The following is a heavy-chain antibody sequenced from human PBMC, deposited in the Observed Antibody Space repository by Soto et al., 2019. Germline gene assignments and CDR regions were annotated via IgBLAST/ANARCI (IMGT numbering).Heavy chain of an antibody. Sequence: ASVKVSCKASGYTFTGYYMHWVRQAPGQGLEWMGWINPNSGGTNYAQKFQGRVTMTRDTSTSTAYMELSRLTSEDTAVYYCATDEIGAMSTLGYSRSWGQGTRVTVSS. D-gene: IGHD2-15*01. V-gene: IGHV1-2*02. CDR3: ATDEIGAMSTLGYSRS. J-gene: IGHJ1*01. CDR2: INPNSGGT. CDR1: GYTFTGYY.